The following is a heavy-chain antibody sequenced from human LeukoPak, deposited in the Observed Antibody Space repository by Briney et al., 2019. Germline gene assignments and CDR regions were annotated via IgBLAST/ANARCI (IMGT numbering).Heavy chain of an antibody. V-gene: IGHV3-30*18. CDR3: AKSGYRSSWHLHFDY. J-gene: IGHJ4*02. Sequence: PGGSLRLSCAASGFTFSNYGMHWVRQAPGKGLEWVAVISYDGSNEYYADSVKGRFTISRDNSKNTLCLQMNSLRAEGTAVYYCAKSGYRSSWHLHFDYWGQGTLVTVSS. D-gene: IGHD6-13*01. CDR1: GFTFSNYG. CDR2: ISYDGSNE.